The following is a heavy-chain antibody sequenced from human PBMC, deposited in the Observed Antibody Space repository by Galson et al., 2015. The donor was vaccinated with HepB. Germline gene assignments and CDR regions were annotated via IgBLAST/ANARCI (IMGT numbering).Heavy chain of an antibody. J-gene: IGHJ5*02. Sequence: SETLSLTCTVSGGSISSYYWSWIRQPPGKGLEWIGYIYYSGSTNYNPSLKSRVTISVDTSKNQFSLKLSSVTAADTAAYYCARRAFYGWFDPWGQGTLVTVSS. CDR1: GGSISSYY. D-gene: IGHD3-10*01. V-gene: IGHV4-59*01. CDR2: IYYSGST. CDR3: ARRAFYGWFDP.